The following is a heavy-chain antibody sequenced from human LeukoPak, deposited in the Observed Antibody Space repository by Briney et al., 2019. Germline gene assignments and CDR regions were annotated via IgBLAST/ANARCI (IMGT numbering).Heavy chain of an antibody. V-gene: IGHV3-30*04. CDR3: ARDYSAYSGRSIQMLDY. Sequence: PGGSLRLSCAASGFTFSSYAMHWVRQAPGKGLEWVAVISDDGSNKYYADSVKGRFTISRDNSKNTLYLQMNSLRAEDTAVYSCARDYSAYSGRSIQMLDYWGRGTLVTVSS. CDR2: ISDDGSNK. J-gene: IGHJ4*02. CDR1: GFTFSSYA. D-gene: IGHD1-26*01.